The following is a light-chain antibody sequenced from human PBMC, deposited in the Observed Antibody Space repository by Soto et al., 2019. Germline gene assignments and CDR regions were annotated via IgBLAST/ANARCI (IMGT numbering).Light chain of an antibody. J-gene: IGLJ2*01. V-gene: IGLV1-40*01. Sequence: QAVVTQPPSVSGAPGQRVTISCTGGSSNIGAGYDVHWYQQLPGTAPKLLIYGNTNRPSGVPDRFSGSKSGTSASLAITGLQAEDEAGYYCQSYDSSLTGVVFGGGTKLTVL. CDR1: SSNIGAGYD. CDR3: QSYDSSLTGVV. CDR2: GNT.